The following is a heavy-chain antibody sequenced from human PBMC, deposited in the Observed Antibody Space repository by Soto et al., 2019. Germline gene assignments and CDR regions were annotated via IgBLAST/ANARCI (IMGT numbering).Heavy chain of an antibody. CDR3: ARDNRPHYFDASAYDY. J-gene: IGHJ4*02. CDR2: ISYDGSSN. Sequence: VQLVESGGGVVQPGRSLRLSCAASGFIFNNYALHWVRQAPGKGLEWVAFISYDGSSNYFADSVKGRFTISRDNSRDTLYLQMNNLRTEDTAVYFCARDNRPHYFDASAYDYWGQGTLVTVSS. CDR1: GFIFNNYA. V-gene: IGHV3-30-3*01. D-gene: IGHD3-22*01.